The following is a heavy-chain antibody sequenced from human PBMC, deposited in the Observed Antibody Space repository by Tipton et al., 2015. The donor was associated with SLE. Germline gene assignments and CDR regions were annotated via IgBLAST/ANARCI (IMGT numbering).Heavy chain of an antibody. D-gene: IGHD2-15*01. V-gene: IGHV4-61*02. CDR3: VKSVVVVSPRDYYYYMDD. J-gene: IGHJ6*03. CDR2: IYNSGIT. Sequence: TLSLTCTVSGDSFSSGSSSWNWVRQPAGKGLEWIGLIYNSGITNYNPSLQSRVTLSVDMSKNQFSLRLSSVTAADTCVYYCVKSVVVVSPRDYYYYMDDWGKGSTVTVSS. CDR1: GDSFSSGSSS.